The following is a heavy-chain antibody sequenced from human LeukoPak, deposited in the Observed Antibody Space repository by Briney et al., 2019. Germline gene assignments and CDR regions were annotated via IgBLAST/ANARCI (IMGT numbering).Heavy chain of an antibody. CDR1: GGSISRYY. D-gene: IGHD6-19*01. Sequence: SETLSLTCTVSGGSISRYYWSWIRQPPGKGLEWIGNIDYSGNIIHNPALKSRVTMSVDTSKNQFFLNLTSVSAADTAVYYCAREGKLTGYFGGLGFNYWGPGILVTVSS. V-gene: IGHV4-59*01. CDR2: IDYSGNI. J-gene: IGHJ4*02. CDR3: AREGKLTGYFGGLGFNY.